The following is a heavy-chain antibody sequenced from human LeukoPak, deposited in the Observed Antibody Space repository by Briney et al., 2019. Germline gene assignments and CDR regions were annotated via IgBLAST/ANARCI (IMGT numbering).Heavy chain of an antibody. J-gene: IGHJ4*02. V-gene: IGHV3-48*02. CDR2: INSDIYSNTI. D-gene: IGHD4-17*01. Sequence: RPGGSLRLSCVASGFAVGSNYMSWVRQAPGKGLEWISYINSDIYSNTIYHADTVKGRFTISRDNGKNSLYLQMNSLRDEDTAVYYCARDRDYAFDYWGQGTLVTVSS. CDR1: GFAVGSNY. CDR3: ARDRDYAFDY.